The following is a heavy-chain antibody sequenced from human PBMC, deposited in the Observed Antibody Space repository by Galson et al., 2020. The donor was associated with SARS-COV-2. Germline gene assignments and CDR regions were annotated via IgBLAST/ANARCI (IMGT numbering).Heavy chain of an antibody. CDR1: GFTFSSYA. Sequence: GESLKISCAASGFTFSSYAMSWVRQAPGKGLEWVSAISGSGGSTYYADSVKGRFTISRDNSKNTLYLQMNSLRAEDTAVYYCAKRSMVRGVMHDYWGQGTLVTVSS. V-gene: IGHV3-23*01. D-gene: IGHD3-10*01. J-gene: IGHJ4*02. CDR2: ISGSGGST. CDR3: AKRSMVRGVMHDY.